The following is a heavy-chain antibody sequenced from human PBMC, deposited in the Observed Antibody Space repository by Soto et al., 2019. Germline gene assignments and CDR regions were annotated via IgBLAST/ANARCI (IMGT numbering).Heavy chain of an antibody. D-gene: IGHD6-13*01. J-gene: IGHJ4*02. Sequence: SETLSLTCAVYGGSFSGYYWSWIRQPPGKGLEWIGEINHSGSTNYNPSLKSRVTISVDTSKNQFSLKLSSVTAADTAVYYCARGLQQLVIFFDYWGQGTLVTVSS. CDR1: GGSFSGYY. CDR2: INHSGST. V-gene: IGHV4-34*01. CDR3: ARGLQQLVIFFDY.